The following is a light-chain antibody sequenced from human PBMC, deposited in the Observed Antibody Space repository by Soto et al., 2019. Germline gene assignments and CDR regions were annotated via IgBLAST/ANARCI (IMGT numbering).Light chain of an antibody. CDR1: HSVSSSY. CDR3: QQYGSSPPIT. CDR2: GAS. J-gene: IGKJ5*01. V-gene: IGKV3-20*01. Sequence: EIVLTQSPGTLSLSPGERATLSCRASHSVSSSYLAWYQQKPGQAPRLLIYGASSRATGIPDRFSGSGSGTDFTLKISRLEPEDFAVYYCQQYGSSPPITFGQGTRLEIK.